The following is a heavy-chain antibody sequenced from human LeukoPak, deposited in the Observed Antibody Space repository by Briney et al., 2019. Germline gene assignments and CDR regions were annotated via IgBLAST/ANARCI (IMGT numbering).Heavy chain of an antibody. CDR1: GFTFTSSA. V-gene: IGHV1-58*01. Sequence: GASVKVSCKASGFTFTSSAVQWVRQARGQRPEWIGWIVVGSGNTNYAQKFQERVTITRDMSTSTAYMELSSLRSEDTAVYYCAAVPPYSSSSGIVDYWGQGTLVTVSS. D-gene: IGHD6-6*01. CDR3: AAVPPYSSSSGIVDY. J-gene: IGHJ4*02. CDR2: IVVGSGNT.